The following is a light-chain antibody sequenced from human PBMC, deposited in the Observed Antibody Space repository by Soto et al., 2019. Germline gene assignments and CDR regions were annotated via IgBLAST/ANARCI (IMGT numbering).Light chain of an antibody. J-gene: IGKJ5*01. CDR2: YAS. CDR1: QSVGNN. V-gene: IGKV3-15*01. Sequence: EIMMTQSPATLSVSPGERATLSCRASQSVGNNLAWYQQKPGQTPRLLTYYASTRATGIPARFSGSGSGTQFTLPISSLQSEDFALYYCQQYNDWPPITFGQGTRLEMK. CDR3: QQYNDWPPIT.